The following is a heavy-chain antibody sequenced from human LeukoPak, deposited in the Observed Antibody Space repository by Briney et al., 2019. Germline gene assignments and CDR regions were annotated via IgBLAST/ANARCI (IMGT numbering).Heavy chain of an antibody. J-gene: IGHJ3*02. CDR1: GGSISSYY. CDR2: IYYSGST. Sequence: SETLSLTCTVSGGSISSYYWSWIRQPPGRGLEWIGYIYYSGSTNYNPSLKSRVTISVDTSKNQFSLKLSSVTAADTAVYYCASSGSWMPGAFDIWGQGTMVTVSS. CDR3: ASSGSWMPGAFDI. D-gene: IGHD6-13*01. V-gene: IGHV4-59*01.